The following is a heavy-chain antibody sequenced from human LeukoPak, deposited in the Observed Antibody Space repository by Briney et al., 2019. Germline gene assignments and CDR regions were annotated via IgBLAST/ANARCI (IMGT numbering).Heavy chain of an antibody. V-gene: IGHV3-7*01. CDR3: AKLLRDVTIYDF. D-gene: IGHD5-24*01. Sequence: GGSLRLSCAASGFTFTTYWMSWVRQAPGKGLEWVANMKPDGSEIFYVDSVKGRFAISRDNTKNSLFLQMNSLRAEDAAFYYCAKLLRDVTIYDFWGHGTLVTVSS. CDR1: GFTFTTYW. CDR2: MKPDGSEI. J-gene: IGHJ4*01.